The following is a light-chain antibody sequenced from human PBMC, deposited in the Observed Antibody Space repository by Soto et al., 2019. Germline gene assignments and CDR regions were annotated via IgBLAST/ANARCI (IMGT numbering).Light chain of an antibody. Sequence: AIQMTQSPSSLSASVGDSVTIVCRASQDIRSDLAWYQQKPGKAPNLLVYGASNLQIGVPSRFSGSGSGTHFTLTISRLQPEDFASYYCLQDYNYLTFGGGTKVEF. CDR1: QDIRSD. CDR2: GAS. CDR3: LQDYNYLT. J-gene: IGKJ4*01. V-gene: IGKV1-6*01.